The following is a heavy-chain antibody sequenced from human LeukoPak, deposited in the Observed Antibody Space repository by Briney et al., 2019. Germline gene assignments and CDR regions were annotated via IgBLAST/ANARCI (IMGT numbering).Heavy chain of an antibody. CDR3: AKSGYGGYDQYYFDY. Sequence: QSGGSLRLSCAASGFSFNNYAMRWVRQPPGKGLEWVSAISGSGGGTSYADSVKGRFTISRDNSKNTLFLQLSTLRAEDTAVYYCAKSGYGGYDQYYFDYWGQGTLVTVSS. CDR2: ISGSGGGT. V-gene: IGHV3-23*01. J-gene: IGHJ4*02. CDR1: GFSFNNYA. D-gene: IGHD5-12*01.